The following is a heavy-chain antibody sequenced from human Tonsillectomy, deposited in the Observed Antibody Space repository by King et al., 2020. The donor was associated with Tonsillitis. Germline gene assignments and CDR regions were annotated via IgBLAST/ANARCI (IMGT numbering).Heavy chain of an antibody. D-gene: IGHD1-14*01. CDR1: GGTFSSYA. CDR3: LGTSPSVGMDV. V-gene: IGHV1-69*04. CDR2: IIPIIAIA. Sequence: VQLVQSGAEVKKPGSSVKVSCKASGGTFSSYAINWVRQAPGQGLEWMGRIIPIIAIANYAQRFQGRVTITADKSTSTAYMELSSLRSEDTAVYYCLGTSPSVGMDVWGKGTTVTVSS. J-gene: IGHJ6*03.